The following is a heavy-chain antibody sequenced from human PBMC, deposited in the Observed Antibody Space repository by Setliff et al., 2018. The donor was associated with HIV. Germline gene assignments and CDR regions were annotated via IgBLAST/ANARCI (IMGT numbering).Heavy chain of an antibody. Sequence: GGSLRLSCAASGFTFSRYSMNWVRQAPGKGLEWVSYISSVSGSTIYYADSVKGRFTISRDNAKNSMFLQMNSLRAEDTAVYYCARCSTASAHSVSWFDPWGQGTLVTVSS. CDR1: GFTFSRYS. CDR3: ARCSTASAHSVSWFDP. CDR2: ISSVSGSTI. D-gene: IGHD2-2*01. V-gene: IGHV3-48*01. J-gene: IGHJ5*02.